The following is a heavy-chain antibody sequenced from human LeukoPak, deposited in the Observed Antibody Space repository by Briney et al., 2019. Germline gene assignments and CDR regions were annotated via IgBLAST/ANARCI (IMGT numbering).Heavy chain of an antibody. D-gene: IGHD3-22*01. CDR1: GFTFSSYG. V-gene: IGHV3-30*02. Sequence: PGGSLRLSCAASGFTFSSYGMHWVRQAPGKGLEWVASIRYDGSNKYYADSVKGRFTISRDNSKNTLYLQMNSLRAEDTAIYYCAKDAYYYDSSGNDAFDIWGQGTMVTVSS. J-gene: IGHJ3*02. CDR2: IRYDGSNK. CDR3: AKDAYYYDSSGNDAFDI.